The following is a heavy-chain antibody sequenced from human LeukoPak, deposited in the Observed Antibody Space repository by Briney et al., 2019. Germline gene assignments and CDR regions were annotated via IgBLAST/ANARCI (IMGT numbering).Heavy chain of an antibody. J-gene: IGHJ3*02. Sequence: GASVKVSCKASGYTFTDYYIHWVRQAPGQGLEWMGRINPKSGATNYAQTSQGSVTITRDTSISTAYMELSSLRSDDTAVYYCPRTPLHSDLGAFDIWGQGTMVTISS. CDR3: PRTPLHSDLGAFDI. CDR2: INPKSGAT. D-gene: IGHD2-15*01. V-gene: IGHV1-2*06. CDR1: GYTFTDYY.